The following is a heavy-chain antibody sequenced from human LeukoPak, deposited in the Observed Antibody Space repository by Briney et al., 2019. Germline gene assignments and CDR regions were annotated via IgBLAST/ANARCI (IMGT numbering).Heavy chain of an antibody. CDR1: GFVFSSYG. Sequence: GGSLRLSCVASGFVFSSYGMHWVRQAPGKGLDWVAFIRYDGSNKYYADSVKGRFTISRDNSKSTLYLQMGSLRTEDMAVYYCARGRLVVTALDYWGQGTLVTVSS. CDR2: IRYDGSNK. V-gene: IGHV3-30*02. J-gene: IGHJ4*02. CDR3: ARGRLVVTALDY. D-gene: IGHD2-21*02.